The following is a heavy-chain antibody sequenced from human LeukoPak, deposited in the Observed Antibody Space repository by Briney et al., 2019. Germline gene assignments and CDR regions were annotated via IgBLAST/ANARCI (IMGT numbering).Heavy chain of an antibody. CDR2: IHGDGSYT. V-gene: IGHV3-74*01. J-gene: IGHJ4*02. Sequence: PGGSLRLSCAASGFTFSTYWMHWVRQAPGKGLLWVSRIHGDGSYTTYADSVKGRFTISRDTAKNTLYLQMNSLGGEDTAVYYCAKDCSGGSCIDNWGQGTLVTVSS. D-gene: IGHD2-15*01. CDR3: AKDCSGGSCIDN. CDR1: GFTFSTYW.